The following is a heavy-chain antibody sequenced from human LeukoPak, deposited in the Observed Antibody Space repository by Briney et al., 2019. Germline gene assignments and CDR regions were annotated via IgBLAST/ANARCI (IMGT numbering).Heavy chain of an antibody. CDR2: IYHSGST. CDR3: ADSISWGSYAFDI. V-gene: IGHV4-38-2*01. Sequence: SETLPLTCAVSGYSISSGYYWGWIRQPPGKGLEWIGSIYHSGSTYYNPSLKSRVTISVDTSKNQFSLKLSSVTAADTAVYYCADSISWGSYAFDIWGQGTMVTVSS. D-gene: IGHD3-3*02. CDR1: GYSISSGYY. J-gene: IGHJ3*02.